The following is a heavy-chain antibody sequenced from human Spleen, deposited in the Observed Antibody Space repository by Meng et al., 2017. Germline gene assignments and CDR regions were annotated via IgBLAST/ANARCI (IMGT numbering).Heavy chain of an antibody. Sequence: QVQSVDSVAEVKNAGAPVNVAGKASGNILSSYSIHWLRQAPGQRPEWMGWINAGNENTRSSQKFQGRVTITRETSASIAYMELSSLTSEDTAMYYCLRGGGTYEVEYWGQGTLVTVSS. J-gene: IGHJ4*02. CDR1: GNILSSYS. D-gene: IGHD1-26*01. CDR2: INAGNENT. CDR3: LRGGGTYEVEY. V-gene: IGHV1-3*01.